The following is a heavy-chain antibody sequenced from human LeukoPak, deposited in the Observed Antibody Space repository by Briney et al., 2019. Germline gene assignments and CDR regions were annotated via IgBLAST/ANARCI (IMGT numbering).Heavy chain of an antibody. CDR2: ISHSGST. V-gene: IGHV4-59*01. J-gene: IGHJ4*02. CDR1: GGSISSYY. CDR3: ARSYGSGSYFDS. D-gene: IGHD3-10*01. Sequence: PSETLSLTCTVSGGSISSYYWSWIRQPPGKGLEWIGYISHSGSTKYNPSLKSRVTMSIDTSNNQFSLEVRSVTAADTAVYYCARSYGSGSYFDSWGQGTLVTVSS.